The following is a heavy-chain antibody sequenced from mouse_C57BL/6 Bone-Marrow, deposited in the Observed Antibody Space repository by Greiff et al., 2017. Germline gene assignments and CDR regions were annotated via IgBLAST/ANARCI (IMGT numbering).Heavy chain of an antibody. CDR2: INPSSGYT. CDR1: GYTFTSYW. Sequence: QVQLKQSGAELAKPGASVKLSCKASGYTFTSYWMHWVKQRPGQGLEWIGYINPSSGYTKYNQKFKDKATLTADKSSRTAYMQLSSLTYEDSAVYYCATRSYFDYWGQGTTLTVSS. V-gene: IGHV1-7*01. J-gene: IGHJ2*01. CDR3: ATRSYFDY.